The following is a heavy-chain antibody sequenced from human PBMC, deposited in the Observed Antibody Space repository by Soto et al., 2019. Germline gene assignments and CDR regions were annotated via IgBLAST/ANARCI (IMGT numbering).Heavy chain of an antibody. CDR1: GCTFSNYA. CDR2: ISGGSGDST. CDR3: AKNQPSWATRAAFDY. V-gene: IGHV3-23*01. J-gene: IGHJ4*02. Sequence: PGGSLRLSCAVSGCTFSNYAMNWVRQAPGKGLEWVSGISGGSGDSTFYADSVKGRFTISRDNSKNTLHLQMNSLRTEDTAVYYCAKNQPSWATRAAFDYWGQGTLVTVSS. D-gene: IGHD2-2*01.